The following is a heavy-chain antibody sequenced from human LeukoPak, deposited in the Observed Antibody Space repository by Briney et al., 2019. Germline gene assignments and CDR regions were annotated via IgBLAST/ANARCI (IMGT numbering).Heavy chain of an antibody. CDR3: AAAMVGYYYYYMDV. D-gene: IGHD5-18*01. J-gene: IGHJ6*03. CDR2: IIPILGIA. CDR1: GGTFSSYT. V-gene: IGHV1-69*02. Sequence: ASVKVSCKASGGTFSSYTISWVRQAPGQGLEWMGRIIPILGIANYAQKFKGRVTITADKSTSTAYMELSSLRSEDTAVYYCAAAMVGYYYYYMDVWGKGTTVTVSS.